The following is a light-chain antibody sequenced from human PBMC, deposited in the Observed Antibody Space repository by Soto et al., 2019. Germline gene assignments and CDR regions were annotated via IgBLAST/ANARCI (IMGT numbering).Light chain of an antibody. V-gene: IGKV3-20*01. J-gene: IGKJ1*01. CDR3: QQYNNCPPVT. CDR2: GAA. CDR1: QSLSSSY. Sequence: EIVLTQSPATLSLSLGERAPLSCRAGQSLSSSYLAWYQQKPGQAPRLXLYGAASRATGIPDRCSGSRSGGEVALTISSLQSEDFAVYSCQQYNNCPPVTFGQGTKVDIK.